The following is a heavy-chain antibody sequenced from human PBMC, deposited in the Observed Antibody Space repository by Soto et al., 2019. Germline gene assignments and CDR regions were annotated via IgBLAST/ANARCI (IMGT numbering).Heavy chain of an antibody. J-gene: IGHJ6*02. Sequence: PSQTLSLTCAISGDSVSSNSAAWNWIRQSPSRGLEWLGRTYYRSKWYNDYAVSVKSRITINPDTSKNQFSLQLNSVTPEDTAVYYCAREVASPHTPNYYYYGMDVWGQGTTVTVSS. D-gene: IGHD2-15*01. CDR1: GDSVSSNSAA. V-gene: IGHV6-1*01. CDR2: TYYRSKWYN. CDR3: AREVASPHTPNYYYYGMDV.